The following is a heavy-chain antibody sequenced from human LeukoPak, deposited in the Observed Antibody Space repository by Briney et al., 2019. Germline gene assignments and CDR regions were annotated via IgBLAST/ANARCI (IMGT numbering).Heavy chain of an antibody. CDR2: IWYDGSNK. J-gene: IGHJ6*03. V-gene: IGHV3-33*01. CDR1: GFTFSSYG. CDR3: TRGGLELPYYMDV. D-gene: IGHD1-7*01. Sequence: GRSLRLSCAASGFTFSSYGMHWVRQAPGKGLEWVAVIWYDGSNKYYADSVKGRFTISRDNSKNTLYLQMNSLRAEDTAVYYCTRGGLELPYYMDVWGKGTTVNVSS.